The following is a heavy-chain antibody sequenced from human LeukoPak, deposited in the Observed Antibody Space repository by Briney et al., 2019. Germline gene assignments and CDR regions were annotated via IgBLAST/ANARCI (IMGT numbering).Heavy chain of an antibody. D-gene: IGHD1-26*01. CDR2: VSGSGYTP. Sequence: PGGSLRLSCAASGFTFSNYVMSWVRQAPGRGLEWVSGVSGSGYTPYYADSVKDRFTVSRDNSKNTVYLQINSLRAEDTAVYYCAGTRWELLYWGQGTLVTVSS. V-gene: IGHV3-23*01. J-gene: IGHJ4*02. CDR1: GFTFSNYV. CDR3: AGTRWELLY.